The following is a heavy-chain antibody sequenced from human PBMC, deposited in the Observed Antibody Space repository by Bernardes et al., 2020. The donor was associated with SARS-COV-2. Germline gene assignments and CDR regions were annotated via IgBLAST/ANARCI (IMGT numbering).Heavy chain of an antibody. CDR3: AKAAGMVGGRLSFDY. CDR2: ISADGGNT. V-gene: IGHV3-23*01. J-gene: IGHJ4*02. CDR1: GFTFSSFA. Sequence: GGSLRLSCAASGFTFSSFAMSWVRLAPGKGLELLSGISADGGNTYYADSLKGRFTISRDNSKNRLYLQMNSLRAEDMAIYYCAKAAGMVGGRLSFDYWGQGTLVTVSS. D-gene: IGHD1-26*01.